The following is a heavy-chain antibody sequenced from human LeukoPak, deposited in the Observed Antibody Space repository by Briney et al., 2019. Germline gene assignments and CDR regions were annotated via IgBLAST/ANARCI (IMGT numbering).Heavy chain of an antibody. Sequence: PSETVSLTCSVSGDSLNGYYWIWLRQTAGKGLEWIGRLFTGGNAECNPSLKSRVTMSVETSKTQFSLKLTSVTAADTAIYYCARGLRWDSGNDWGPEHWGQGVLVTVSS. D-gene: IGHD5-12*01. CDR3: ARGLRWDSGNDWGPEH. CDR2: LFTGGNA. CDR1: GDSLNGYY. J-gene: IGHJ4*02. V-gene: IGHV4-4*07.